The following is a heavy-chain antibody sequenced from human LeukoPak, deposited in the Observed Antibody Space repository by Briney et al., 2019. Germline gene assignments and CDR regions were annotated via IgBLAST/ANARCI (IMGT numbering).Heavy chain of an antibody. Sequence: GGSLRLSCAASEFTFSNYAMNWVRQAPGKGLEWVSGISGSGGSTDYAQSAKGRFTISRDNSKNTLYLQMNSLRAEDTAVYYCAKDLYYYGSGSFDYWGQGTLVTVSS. CDR3: AKDLYYYGSGSFDY. J-gene: IGHJ4*02. CDR1: EFTFSNYA. V-gene: IGHV3-23*01. CDR2: ISGSGGST. D-gene: IGHD3-10*01.